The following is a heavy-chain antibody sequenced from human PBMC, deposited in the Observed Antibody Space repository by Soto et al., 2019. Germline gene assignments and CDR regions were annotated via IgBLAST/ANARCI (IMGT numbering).Heavy chain of an antibody. D-gene: IGHD3-16*01. J-gene: IGHJ3*02. CDR1: GFTFSSYA. V-gene: IGHV3-30-3*01. CDR2: ISYDGSNK. Sequence: ESGGGVVQPGRSMRLSCAASGFTFSSYAMHWVRQAPGKGLEWVAVISYDGSNKYYADSVKGRFTITRDNSKNTLYLQMDSRRAKDTAVNYCVIDFPGIFVSDSLGGAFDIWGQGTMVTVSS. CDR3: VIDFPGIFVSDSLGGAFDI.